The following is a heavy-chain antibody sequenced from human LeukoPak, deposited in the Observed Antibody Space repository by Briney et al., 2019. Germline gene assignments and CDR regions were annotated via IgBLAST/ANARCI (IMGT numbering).Heavy chain of an antibody. D-gene: IGHD3-22*01. CDR3: ARDSPRDYYDSSGYFYFIDY. V-gene: IGHV1-2*02. CDR2: INPNSGGT. CDR1: GYTFTGYY. J-gene: IGHJ4*02. Sequence: ASVKVSCKASGYTFTGYYMHWVRQAPGQGLEWMGWINPNSGGTNYAQKFQGRVTMTRDTSISTAYMELSRLRSDDTAVYYCARDSPRDYYDSSGYFYFIDYWGQGTLVTVSS.